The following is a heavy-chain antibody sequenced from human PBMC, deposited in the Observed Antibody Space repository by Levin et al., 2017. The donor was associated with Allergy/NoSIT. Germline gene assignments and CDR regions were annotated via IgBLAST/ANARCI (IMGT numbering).Heavy chain of an antibody. D-gene: IGHD4-23*01. CDR1: GFTFDDYG. CDR3: ARVIYGGNGYYFDY. CDR2: INWNGGST. J-gene: IGHJ4*02. Sequence: RAGGSLRLSCAASGFTFDDYGMSWVRQAPGKGLEWVSGINWNGGSTGYADSVKGRFTISRDNAKNSLYLQMNSLRAEDTALYYCARVIYGGNGYYFDYWGQGTLVTVSS. V-gene: IGHV3-20*04.